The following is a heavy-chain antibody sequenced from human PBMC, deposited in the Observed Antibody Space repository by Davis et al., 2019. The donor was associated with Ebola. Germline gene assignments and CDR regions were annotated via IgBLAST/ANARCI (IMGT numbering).Heavy chain of an antibody. V-gene: IGHV5-51*01. D-gene: IGHD6-19*01. Sequence: HRGSLKISCEASGYSFSSYWIGWVRQMPGKGLEWMGIIYPGDSETRYSPSFEGQVTISVDKSINTAYLQWSSLKASDTAMYYCAREAVASSEFDYWGQGTLVTVSA. J-gene: IGHJ4*02. CDR1: GYSFSSYW. CDR3: AREAVASSEFDY. CDR2: IYPGDSET.